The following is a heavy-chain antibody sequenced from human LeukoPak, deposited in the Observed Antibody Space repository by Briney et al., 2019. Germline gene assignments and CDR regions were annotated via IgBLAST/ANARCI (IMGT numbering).Heavy chain of an antibody. CDR3: ARALPLGGYYDY. D-gene: IGHD3-22*01. J-gene: IGHJ4*02. V-gene: IGHV3-23*01. CDR1: GFTFGSYA. CDR2: ISGGGST. Sequence: GGSLRLSCAASGFTFGSYAMSWVRQAPEEGLEWVSTISGGGSTFYRDSVKGRFTISRDNSKNTLYLEMNSLRAEDTAVYYCARALPLGGYYDYWGQGILVTVSS.